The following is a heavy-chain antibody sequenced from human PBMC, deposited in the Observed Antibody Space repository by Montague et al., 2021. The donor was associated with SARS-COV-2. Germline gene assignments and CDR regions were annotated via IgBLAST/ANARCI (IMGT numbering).Heavy chain of an antibody. CDR3: AKAHYYDSSGYYF. V-gene: IGHV3-23*01. D-gene: IGHD3-22*01. CDR1: GFTFSYYA. J-gene: IGHJ4*02. Sequence: SLRLSCAASGFTFSYYAMSWVRQAPGKGLEWVSTISGSGGTTYYADSVKGRFTISRDNSKNTLYLRMNSLRAEDTAVYYCAKAHYYDSSGYYFWGQGTLFTVPS. CDR2: ISGSGGTT.